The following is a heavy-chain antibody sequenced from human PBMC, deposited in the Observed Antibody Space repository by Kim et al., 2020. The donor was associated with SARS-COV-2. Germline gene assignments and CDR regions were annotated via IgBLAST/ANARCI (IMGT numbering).Heavy chain of an antibody. Sequence: ASVKVSCKASGYTFTSYGISWVRQAPGQGLEWMGWISAYNGNTNYAQKLQGRVTMTTDTSTSTAYMELRSLRSDDTAVYYCARAVAAGIYYYYYGMDVWGQGTTVTVSS. V-gene: IGHV1-18*01. CDR1: GYTFTSYG. J-gene: IGHJ6*02. D-gene: IGHD6-19*01. CDR2: ISAYNGNT. CDR3: ARAVAAGIYYYYYGMDV.